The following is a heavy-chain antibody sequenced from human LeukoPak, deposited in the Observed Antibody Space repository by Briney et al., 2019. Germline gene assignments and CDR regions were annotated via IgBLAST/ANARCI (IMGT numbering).Heavy chain of an antibody. CDR1: GFTVSSNY. J-gene: IGHJ3*02. D-gene: IGHD1-26*01. Sequence: GGSLRLSCAASGFTVSSNYMSWVRQAPGKGLEWVSSIYIGGSTYYADSVKGRFTISRDNPNNTLYLQMHSLRAEDTAVYYCARGRVGALLHALDIWGQGTLVAVSS. CDR2: IYIGGST. V-gene: IGHV3-66*01. CDR3: ARGRVGALLHALDI.